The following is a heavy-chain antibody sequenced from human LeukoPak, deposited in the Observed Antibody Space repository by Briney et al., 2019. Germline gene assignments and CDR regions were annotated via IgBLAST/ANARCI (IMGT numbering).Heavy chain of an antibody. Sequence: GGSLRLSCAASGFTFSSYAMHWVRQAPGKGLEWVAFIRYDGSNKYYADSVKGRFTISRDNSKNTLYLQMNSLRAEDTAVYYCAKEVGYRITMVRGVSPPDYWGQGTLVTVSS. CDR2: IRYDGSNK. CDR3: AKEVGYRITMVRGVSPPDY. CDR1: GFTFSSYA. D-gene: IGHD3-10*01. J-gene: IGHJ4*02. V-gene: IGHV3-30*02.